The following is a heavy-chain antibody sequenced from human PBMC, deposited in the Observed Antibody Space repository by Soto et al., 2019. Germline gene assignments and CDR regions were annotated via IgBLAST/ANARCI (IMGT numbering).Heavy chain of an antibody. Sequence: PWWSLRLSCAASGFTVSSKYMNWVRQAPGKGLEWVSIIWSAGLTYYADSVKGRFTISRDNSKSTLSLQMNSLRAEDTAVYYCAKDVESGWYEAFDYWGPGTLVTVSS. J-gene: IGHJ4*02. CDR2: IWSAGLT. CDR3: AKDVESGWYEAFDY. V-gene: IGHV3-53*01. CDR1: GFTVSSKY. D-gene: IGHD6-19*01.